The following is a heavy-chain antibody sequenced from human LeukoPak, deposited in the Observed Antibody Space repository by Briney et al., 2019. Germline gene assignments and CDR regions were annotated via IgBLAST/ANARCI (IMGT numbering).Heavy chain of an antibody. Sequence: SGGSLRLSCADSGFTFSSYWMSWVRQAPGNGLEWLANIKRDGSEKYYVDSLKSRFTISRDNAKNSLYLQMNSLRVEDTAVYYCARDRGWYDYWGQGTLVSVSS. CDR3: ARDRGWYDY. D-gene: IGHD6-19*01. CDR1: GFTFSSYW. V-gene: IGHV3-7*03. CDR2: IKRDGSEK. J-gene: IGHJ4*02.